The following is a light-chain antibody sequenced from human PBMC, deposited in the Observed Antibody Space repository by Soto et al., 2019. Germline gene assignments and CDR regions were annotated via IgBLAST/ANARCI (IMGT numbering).Light chain of an antibody. Sequence: QSVLTQPPSASGTPGQRVTISGSGTRLTIGSNTVNWYQQLPGTAPKLLISSNDRRPSGVPDRFSGSKSGTSASLAIRGLQSEDEADYYCAAWDDSVKGPVFGGGTKLTVL. V-gene: IGLV1-44*01. CDR3: AAWDDSVKGPV. CDR1: RLTIGSNT. J-gene: IGLJ2*01. CDR2: SND.